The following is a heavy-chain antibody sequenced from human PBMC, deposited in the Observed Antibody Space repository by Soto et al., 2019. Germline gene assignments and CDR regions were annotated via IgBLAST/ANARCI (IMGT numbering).Heavy chain of an antibody. J-gene: IGHJ3*02. V-gene: IGHV4-59*01. CDR1: GASISSSY. CDR2: VYYSGST. Sequence: PSETLSLTCTVSGASISSSYRSWIRQSPGKGLEWIGYVYYSGSTNYNPSLKSRVTISVDTSKNQFSLKLSSVTAADTAVYYCARGYYDSRGQSNTFDIWGQGTMVTVSS. D-gene: IGHD3-22*01. CDR3: ARGYYDSRGQSNTFDI.